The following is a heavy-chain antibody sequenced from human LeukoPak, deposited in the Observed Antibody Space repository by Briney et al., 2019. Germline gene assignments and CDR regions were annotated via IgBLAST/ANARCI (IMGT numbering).Heavy chain of an antibody. CDR1: GGSISSGSYY. CDR2: IYTSGST. CDR3: ARVLGSCTNGVCSSFDP. D-gene: IGHD2-8*01. Sequence: SETLSLTCTVSGGSISSGSYYWSWIRQPAGKGLEWIGRIYTSGSTNYNPSLKSRVTISVDTSKNQFSLKLSSVTAADTAVYYCARVLGSCTNGVCSSFDPWGQGTLVTVSS. J-gene: IGHJ5*02. V-gene: IGHV4-61*02.